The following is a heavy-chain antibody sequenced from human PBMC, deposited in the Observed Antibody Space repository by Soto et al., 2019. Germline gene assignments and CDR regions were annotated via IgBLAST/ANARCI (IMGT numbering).Heavy chain of an antibody. CDR3: ARHSGYYGSGSYYYYGMDV. Sequence: ASETLSLTCAVYGGSFSGYYWNWIRQPPGKGLEWIGEINHSGSSNYNPSLKSRVTMSVDTSNNQFSLHLSSVTAADTAVYYCARHSGYYGSGSYYYYGMDVWGKGTTVTVSS. D-gene: IGHD3-10*01. CDR1: GGSFSGYY. V-gene: IGHV4-34*01. J-gene: IGHJ6*04. CDR2: INHSGSS.